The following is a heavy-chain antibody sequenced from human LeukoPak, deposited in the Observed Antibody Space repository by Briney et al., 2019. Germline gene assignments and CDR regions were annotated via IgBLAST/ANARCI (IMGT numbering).Heavy chain of an antibody. Sequence: ASVKVSCKASEYTFSNFAMNWVRQAPGQGLEWMGWINTNTGNPTYAQGFTGRFVFSLDTSVSTAYLQISSLKAEDTVVYYCAKEGWFDPWGQGTLVTVSS. CDR3: AKEGWFDP. CDR1: EYTFSNFA. V-gene: IGHV7-4-1*02. J-gene: IGHJ5*02. CDR2: INTNTGNP.